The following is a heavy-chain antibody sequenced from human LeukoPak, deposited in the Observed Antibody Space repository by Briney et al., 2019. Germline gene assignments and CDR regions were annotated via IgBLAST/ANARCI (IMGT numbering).Heavy chain of an antibody. CDR3: IANYCSSTSCYAVDAFDI. CDR2: IRSKANSYAT. V-gene: IGHV3-73*01. Sequence: GGSLRLSCAASGFTFSGSAMHWVRQASGKGLEWVGRIRSKANSYATAYAASVKGRFTISRDDSKNTAYLQMNSLKTEDTAVYYCIANYCSSTSCYAVDAFDIWGQGTMVTVSS. D-gene: IGHD2-2*01. CDR1: GFTFSGSA. J-gene: IGHJ3*02.